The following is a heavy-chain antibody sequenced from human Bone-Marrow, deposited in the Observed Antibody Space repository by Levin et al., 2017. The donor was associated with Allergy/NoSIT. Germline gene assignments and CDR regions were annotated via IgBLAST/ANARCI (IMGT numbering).Heavy chain of an antibody. Sequence: SGPTLVKPTQTLTLTCTFSGFSLSTHQMGVGWVRQSPGKALEWLALIYYDDDERYNPSLKSRLTITKDTSKNQVVLRMTNMDPVDTGTDYCARVAAGFIEYCREWGQGTLVTVSS. CDR2: IYYDDDE. CDR3: ARVAAGFIEYCRE. J-gene: IGHJ1*01. V-gene: IGHV2-5*02. CDR1: GFSLSTHQMG. D-gene: IGHD6-13*01.